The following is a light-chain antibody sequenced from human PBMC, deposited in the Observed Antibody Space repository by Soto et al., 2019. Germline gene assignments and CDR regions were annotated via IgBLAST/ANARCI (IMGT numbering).Light chain of an antibody. CDR2: KNN. Sequence: QSVLTQPPSVSGAPGQTITMSCTGSGSNVGASYDVHWYQILPGAGPRLLIYKNNNRPSGVPDRFSGSKSGTSASLAITGLRAEDEADYYCQSYDNILSSPLFGGGTKQTVL. CDR1: GSNVGASYD. J-gene: IGLJ3*02. V-gene: IGLV1-40*01. CDR3: QSYDNILSSPL.